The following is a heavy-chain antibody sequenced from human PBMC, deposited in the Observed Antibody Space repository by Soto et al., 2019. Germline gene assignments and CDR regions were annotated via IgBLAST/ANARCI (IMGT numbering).Heavy chain of an antibody. J-gene: IGHJ6*03. V-gene: IGHV3-23*01. CDR3: ANGRFGELTPYYYMDV. Sequence: EVQLLESGGGLVQPGGSLRVSCEASGFTFSNYAMTWVRQAPGRGLEWVSTISDSGGSTHYADSVKGRFTISRDNSKNTLYLQINRLRAVDTTVYYCANGRFGELTPYYYMDVWGKGTTVTVSS. CDR2: ISDSGGST. D-gene: IGHD3-10*01. CDR1: GFTFSNYA.